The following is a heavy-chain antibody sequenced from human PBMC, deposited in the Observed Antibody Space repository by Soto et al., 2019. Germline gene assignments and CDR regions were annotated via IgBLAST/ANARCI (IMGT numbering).Heavy chain of an antibody. CDR3: ARPRSPYYYDTSGYLMDV. Sequence: VGSLRLSCAASGFTFSSYGMHWVRQAPGKGLEWVAVIWYDGSNKYYADSVKGRFTISRDNSKNTLYLQMNSLRAEDTAVYYCARPRSPYYYDTSGYLMDVWGQGTTVTVSS. J-gene: IGHJ6*02. V-gene: IGHV3-33*01. D-gene: IGHD3-22*01. CDR2: IWYDGSNK. CDR1: GFTFSSYG.